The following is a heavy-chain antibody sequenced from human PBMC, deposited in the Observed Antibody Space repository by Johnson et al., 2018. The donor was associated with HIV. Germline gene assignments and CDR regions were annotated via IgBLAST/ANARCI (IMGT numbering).Heavy chain of an antibody. Sequence: VQLVESGGGVVQPGRSLRLSCTASGITFNRFPMNWVRQAPGKGLEWVAVISSDESYKHYGDSVKGRFTVSKDSSKSTLFLQMNSLRPDDTAVYYCVREGAPSGRDFGAFDIWGQGTVVTVSS. CDR3: VREGAPSGRDFGAFDI. D-gene: IGHD1-26*01. CDR1: GITFNRFP. V-gene: IGHV3-30*04. J-gene: IGHJ3*02. CDR2: ISSDESYK.